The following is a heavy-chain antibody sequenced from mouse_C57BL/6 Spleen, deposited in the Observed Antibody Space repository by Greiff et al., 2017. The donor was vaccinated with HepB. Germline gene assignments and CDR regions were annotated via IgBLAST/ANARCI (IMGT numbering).Heavy chain of an antibody. Sequence: QVQLQQSGAELVRPGTSVKVSCKASGYAFTNYLIEWVKQRPGQGLEWIGVINPGSGGTNYNEKFKGKATLTADKSSSTAYMQLSSLTSEDSAVYFWARYDYDKDYWGQGTSVTVSS. V-gene: IGHV1-54*01. J-gene: IGHJ4*01. CDR1: GYAFTNYL. D-gene: IGHD2-4*01. CDR2: INPGSGGT. CDR3: ARYDYDKDY.